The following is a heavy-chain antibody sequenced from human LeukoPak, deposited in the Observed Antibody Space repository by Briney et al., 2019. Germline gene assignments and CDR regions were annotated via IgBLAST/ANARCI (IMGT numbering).Heavy chain of an antibody. J-gene: IGHJ4*02. V-gene: IGHV4-30-2*01. D-gene: IGHD2-15*01. CDR1: GGPISSGGYS. CDR3: ARVSGCSGGSCYPYYFDY. Sequence: SETLSLTCAVSGGPISSGGYSWSWIRQPPGKGLEWIGYIYHSGSTYYNPSLKSRVTISVDRSKNQFSLKLSSVTAADTAVYYCARVSGCSGGSCYPYYFDYWGQGTLVTVSS. CDR2: IYHSGST.